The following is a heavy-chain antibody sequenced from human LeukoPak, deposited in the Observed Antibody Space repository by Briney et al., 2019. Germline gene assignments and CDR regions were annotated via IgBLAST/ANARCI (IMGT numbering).Heavy chain of an antibody. J-gene: IGHJ6*03. CDR1: GFTFSGYG. CDR3: AKDDSSRKGYYYYMDV. V-gene: IGHV3-30*18. D-gene: IGHD6-13*01. Sequence: GGSLRLSCAASGFTFSGYGMHWVRQAPGKGPEWVAVISYDGGNKYYADSVKGRFTISRDNSKNTLYLQMNSLRAEDTAVYYCAKDDSSRKGYYYYMDVWGKGTTVTVSS. CDR2: ISYDGGNK.